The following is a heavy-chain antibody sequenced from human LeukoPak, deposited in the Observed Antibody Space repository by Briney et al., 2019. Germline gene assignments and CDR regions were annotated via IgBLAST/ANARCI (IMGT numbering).Heavy chain of an antibody. CDR1: GFTFSSYS. Sequence: GGSLRLSCAASGFTFSSYSMNWVRQAPGKGLEWVSYISSSSSTIYYADSVKGRFTISRDNAKNSLYLQMNSLRAEDTAVYYCARANYDFWSGYSYWFDPWGQGTLVTVSS. J-gene: IGHJ5*02. D-gene: IGHD3-3*01. CDR2: ISSSSSTI. CDR3: ARANYDFWSGYSYWFDP. V-gene: IGHV3-48*01.